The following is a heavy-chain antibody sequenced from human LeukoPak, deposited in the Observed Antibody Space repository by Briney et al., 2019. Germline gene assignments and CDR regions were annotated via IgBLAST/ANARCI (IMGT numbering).Heavy chain of an antibody. CDR2: IYYSGST. Sequence: SETPSLTCTVSGGSISSSSYYWGWIRQPPGKGLEWIGSIYYSGSTYYNPSLKSRVTISVDTSKNQFSLKLSSVTAADTAVYYCARVIVVVGGAFDIWGQGTMVTVSS. V-gene: IGHV4-39*07. CDR1: GGSISSSSYY. D-gene: IGHD3-22*01. CDR3: ARVIVVVGGAFDI. J-gene: IGHJ3*02.